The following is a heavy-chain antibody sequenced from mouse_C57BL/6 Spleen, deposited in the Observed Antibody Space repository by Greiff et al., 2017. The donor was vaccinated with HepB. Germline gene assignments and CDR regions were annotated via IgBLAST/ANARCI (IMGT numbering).Heavy chain of an antibody. Sequence: VQLQQPGAELVMPGASVKLSCKASGYTFTSYWMHWVKQRPGQGLEWIGEIDPSDSYTNYNQKFKGKSTLTVDKSSSTAYMQLSSLTSEDSAVYYCAREDSSGYNFDYWGQGTTLTVSS. CDR2: IDPSDSYT. CDR3: AREDSSGYNFDY. CDR1: GYTFTSYW. J-gene: IGHJ2*01. D-gene: IGHD3-2*02. V-gene: IGHV1-69*01.